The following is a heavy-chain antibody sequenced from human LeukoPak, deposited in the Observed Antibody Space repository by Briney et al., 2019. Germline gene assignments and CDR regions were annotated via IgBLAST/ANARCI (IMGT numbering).Heavy chain of an antibody. CDR1: GVSVSSNY. Sequence: GGSLRLSCAASGVSVSSNYMTWVRQAPGKGLEWVAVISYDGSNKYYADSVKGRFTISRDNSKNTLYLQMNSLRAEDTAVYYCARGPWLRGYFDYWGQGTLVTVSS. D-gene: IGHD5-18*01. V-gene: IGHV3-30*03. J-gene: IGHJ4*02. CDR2: ISYDGSNK. CDR3: ARGPWLRGYFDY.